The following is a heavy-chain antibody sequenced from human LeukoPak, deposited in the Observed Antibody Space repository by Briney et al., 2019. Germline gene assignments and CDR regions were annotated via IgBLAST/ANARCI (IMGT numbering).Heavy chain of an antibody. V-gene: IGHV1-24*01. CDR1: GYTLTELS. J-gene: IGHJ6*02. CDR3: ATSRPPNGSSGRLRYYYYYYGMDG. Sequence: ASVKVSCKVSGYTLTELSMHWVQQAPAKGLEWMGGFDLEDGETIYAQKFQGRVTMTEDTSTDTAYMELSSLRSEATAVYYCATSRPPNGSSGRLRYYYYYYGMDGWGQGTTVTVSS. CDR2: FDLEDGET. D-gene: IGHD6-19*01.